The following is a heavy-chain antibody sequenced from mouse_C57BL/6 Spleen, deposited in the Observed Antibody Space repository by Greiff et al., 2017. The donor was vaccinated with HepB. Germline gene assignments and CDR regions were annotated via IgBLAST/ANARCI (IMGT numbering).Heavy chain of an antibody. CDR3: TRWLLFAY. CDR2: IDPETGGT. J-gene: IGHJ3*01. D-gene: IGHD2-3*01. V-gene: IGHV1-15*01. CDR1: GYTFTDYE. Sequence: VQLQHSGAELVRPGASVTLSCKASGYTFTDYEMHWVKQTPVHGLEWIGAIDPETGGTAYNQKFKGKAILTADKSSSTAYMELRSLTSEDSAVYYCTRWLLFAYWGQGTLVTVSA.